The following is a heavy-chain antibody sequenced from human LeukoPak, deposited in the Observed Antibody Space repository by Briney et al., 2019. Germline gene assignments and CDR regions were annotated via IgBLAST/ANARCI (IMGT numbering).Heavy chain of an antibody. Sequence: PGGSLRLSCAASGFIFSKYWMSWVRQAPGKGLEWVANINQDGSEKYYVDSMKGRFTLSRDNAKNSVNLQINSLRAEDTALYYCARDGIDYWGQGTLVTVSS. D-gene: IGHD1-26*01. CDR2: INQDGSEK. CDR3: ARDGIDY. J-gene: IGHJ4*02. CDR1: GFIFSKYW. V-gene: IGHV3-7*04.